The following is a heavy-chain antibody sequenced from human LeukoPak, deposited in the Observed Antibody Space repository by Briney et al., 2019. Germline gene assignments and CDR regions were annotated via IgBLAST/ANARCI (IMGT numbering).Heavy chain of an antibody. CDR3: ARGRGASRTFDY. J-gene: IGHJ4*02. V-gene: IGHV1-69*05. CDR2: INPIFGTA. D-gene: IGHD1-14*01. Sequence: SVKVSCKASGGSFSSYAISWVRQEPRQGLEWMGRINPIFGTANYEQKFQGRFTLTTDESTSTAYMELSSLRSEDTAVYYCARGRGASRTFDYWGQGTLVTVSS. CDR1: GGSFSSYA.